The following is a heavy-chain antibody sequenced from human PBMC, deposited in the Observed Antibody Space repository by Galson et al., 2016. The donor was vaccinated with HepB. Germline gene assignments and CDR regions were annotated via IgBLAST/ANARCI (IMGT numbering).Heavy chain of an antibody. CDR2: ISYDGSNK. D-gene: IGHD3/OR15-3a*01. Sequence: SLRLSCAVSEFTFSGYAIHWVRQAPGKGLEWVAIISYDGSNKHYADSVKGRFTISRDNSKNALYLQMNSLSTEDTAVYYCTRPLRGDFWTGYPFEYWGQGTLVTVPS. CDR3: TRPLRGDFWTGYPFEY. CDR1: EFTFSGYA. V-gene: IGHV3-30-3*01. J-gene: IGHJ4*02.